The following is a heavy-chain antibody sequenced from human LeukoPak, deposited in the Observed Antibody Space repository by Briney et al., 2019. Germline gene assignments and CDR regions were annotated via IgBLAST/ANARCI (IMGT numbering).Heavy chain of an antibody. CDR2: ISAYNGNT. CDR1: GYTFTSYG. CDR3: ATSHITMVRGAMSPFDY. D-gene: IGHD3-10*01. V-gene: IGHV1-18*01. J-gene: IGHJ4*02. Sequence: ASVKVSCKASGYTFTSYGISWVRQAPGQGLEWMGGISAYNGNTNYAQKLQGRVTMTTDTSTSTAYMELRSPRSDDTAVYYCATSHITMVRGAMSPFDYWGQGTLVTVSS.